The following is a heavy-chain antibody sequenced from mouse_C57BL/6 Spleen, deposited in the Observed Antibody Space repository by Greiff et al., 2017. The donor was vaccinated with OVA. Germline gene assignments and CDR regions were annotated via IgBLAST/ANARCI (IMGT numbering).Heavy chain of an antibody. J-gene: IGHJ1*03. CDR2: ISSGGDYI. CDR1: GFTFSSYA. Sequence: EVLLVESGEGLVKPGGSLKLSCAASGFTFSSYAMSWVRQTPEKRLEWVAYISSGGDYIYYADTVKGRFTISRDNARNTLYLQMSSLKSEDTAMYYCTRGRGGSNWYFDVWGTGTTVTVSS. V-gene: IGHV5-9-1*02. CDR3: TRGRGGSNWYFDV. D-gene: IGHD1-1*01.